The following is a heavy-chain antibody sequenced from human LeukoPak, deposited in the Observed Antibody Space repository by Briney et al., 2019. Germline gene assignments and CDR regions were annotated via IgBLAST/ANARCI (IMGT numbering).Heavy chain of an antibody. Sequence: GGSLRLSCAASGFTFSSYGMHWVRQAPGKGLEWVAVIWYDGSNKYYADSVKGRFTISRENSKNTLYLQMNSLRAEDTAVYYCARARYRNKIFDYWGQGTLVTVSS. D-gene: IGHD5-12*01. V-gene: IGHV3-33*01. J-gene: IGHJ4*02. CDR1: GFTFSSYG. CDR3: ARARYRNKIFDY. CDR2: IWYDGSNK.